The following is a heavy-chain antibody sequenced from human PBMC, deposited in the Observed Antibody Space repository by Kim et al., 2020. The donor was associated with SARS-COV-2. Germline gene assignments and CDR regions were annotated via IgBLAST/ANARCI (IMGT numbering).Heavy chain of an antibody. CDR1: GGSISSGGYY. CDR2: IYYSGST. V-gene: IGHV4-31*03. CDR3: AREGYSITMVRGVMGV. D-gene: IGHD3-10*01. Sequence: SETLSLTCTVSGGSISSGGYYWSWIRQHPGKGLEWIGYIYYSGSTYYNPSLKSRVTISVDTSKNQFSLKLSSVTAADTAVYYCAREGYSITMVRGVMGVWGQGTTVTVSS. J-gene: IGHJ6*02.